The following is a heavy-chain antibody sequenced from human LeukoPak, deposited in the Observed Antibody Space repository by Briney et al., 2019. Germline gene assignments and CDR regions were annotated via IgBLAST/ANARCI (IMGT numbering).Heavy chain of an antibody. Sequence: GRSLRLSCAASGFTFSNYAMNWVRQAPGKGLEWVAVISFDGSNKYYADSVRGRFTISRDNSKNTLYLQMNSLRGEDTAVYYCVRGDLRLPRSTPDCWGQGTLVTVSS. J-gene: IGHJ4*02. CDR2: ISFDGSNK. CDR1: GFTFSNYA. D-gene: IGHD5/OR15-5a*01. V-gene: IGHV3-30-3*01. CDR3: VRGDLRLPRSTPDC.